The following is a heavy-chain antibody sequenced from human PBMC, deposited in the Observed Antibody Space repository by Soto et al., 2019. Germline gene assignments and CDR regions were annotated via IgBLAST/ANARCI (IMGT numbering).Heavy chain of an antibody. CDR2: IYYSGTT. CDR3: ARRALPQCINGVCYKDGFWDY. D-gene: IGHD2-8*01. CDR1: GGSVSSGGYY. Sequence: PSENLSLTCTVSGGSVSSGGYYWSWVRQHPGTGLEWIGYIYYSGTTYFNPSLKSRASISLDTSKNEFSLKLTSVTAADTAVYYCARRALPQCINGVCYKDGFWDYWGQGALVTVSS. V-gene: IGHV4-31*03. J-gene: IGHJ4*02.